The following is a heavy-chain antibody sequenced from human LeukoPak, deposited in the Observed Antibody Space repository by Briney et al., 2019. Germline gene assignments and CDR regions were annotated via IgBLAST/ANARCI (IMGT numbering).Heavy chain of an antibody. CDR2: IYTSRST. Sequence: SQTLSPTCTVSGGSISSGSYYWSWIRQPAGKGLEWIGRIYTSRSTNYNPSLKSRVTISVDTSKNQFSLKLSSVTAADTAVYYCARGVYDFWSGYPTWAGDYYYYYMDVWGKGTTVTVSS. D-gene: IGHD3-3*01. V-gene: IGHV4-61*02. J-gene: IGHJ6*03. CDR1: GGSISSGSYY. CDR3: ARGVYDFWSGYPTWAGDYYYYYMDV.